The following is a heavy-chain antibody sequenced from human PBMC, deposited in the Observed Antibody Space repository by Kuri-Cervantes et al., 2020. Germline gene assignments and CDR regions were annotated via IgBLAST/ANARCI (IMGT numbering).Heavy chain of an antibody. J-gene: IGHJ5*02. CDR2: INAGNGNT. Sequence: ASVKVSCKASGYTFTSYAMHWVRQAPGQRLEWMGWINAGNGNTKYSQKFQGRVTITRDTSASTAYVELSSLRFEDTAVYYCARSGSGWRNWFDPWGQGTLVTVSS. CDR1: GYTFTSYA. V-gene: IGHV1-3*01. CDR3: ARSGSGWRNWFDP. D-gene: IGHD6-19*01.